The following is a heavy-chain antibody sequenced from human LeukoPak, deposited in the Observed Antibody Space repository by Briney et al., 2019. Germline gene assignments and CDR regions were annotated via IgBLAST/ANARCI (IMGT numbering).Heavy chain of an antibody. Sequence: SETLSLTCAVSGYSISSGYYWGWIRQPPGKGLEWIGSIYHSGSTYYNPSLKSRVTISVDTSKNQFSLKLSSVAAADTAVYYCAREPIVVVTRGYFDYWGQGTLVTVSS. V-gene: IGHV4-38-2*02. D-gene: IGHD2-21*02. J-gene: IGHJ4*02. CDR1: GYSISSGYY. CDR3: AREPIVVVTRGYFDY. CDR2: IYHSGST.